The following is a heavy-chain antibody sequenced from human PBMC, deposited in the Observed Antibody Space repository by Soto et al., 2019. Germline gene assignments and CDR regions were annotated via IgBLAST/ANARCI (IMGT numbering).Heavy chain of an antibody. CDR2: IKSKTDGGTT. CDR3: AIQNARGVPDY. J-gene: IGHJ4*02. D-gene: IGHD3-10*01. Sequence: EVQLVESGGGLVKPGGSLRLSCAASGFTFSNAWMNWVRQAPGKGLEWVGRIKSKTDGGTTDYAAPVKGRFTISRDDSKNTLYRQMYSLKTEDTAVYYCAIQNARGVPDYWGLGTLVTVSS. V-gene: IGHV3-15*07. CDR1: GFTFSNAW.